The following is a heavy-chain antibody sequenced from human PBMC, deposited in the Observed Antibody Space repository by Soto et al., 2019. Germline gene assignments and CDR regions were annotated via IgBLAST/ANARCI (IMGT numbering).Heavy chain of an antibody. Sequence: QITLKESGPTLVKPTQTLTLTCTFSGFSLSTRGVGVGWIRQPPGKALEGLALIYWDDDKRYSPSLKSRLTTTKDTSKNQVVLTMTNMDPVDTATYYCAHRPSYCSGGSCYSGFDYWGQGTLVTVSS. D-gene: IGHD2-15*01. V-gene: IGHV2-5*02. J-gene: IGHJ4*02. CDR3: AHRPSYCSGGSCYSGFDY. CDR1: GFSLSTRGVG. CDR2: IYWDDDK.